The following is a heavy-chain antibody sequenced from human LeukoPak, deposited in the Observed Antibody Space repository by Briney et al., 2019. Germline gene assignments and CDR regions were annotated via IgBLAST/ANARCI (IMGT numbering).Heavy chain of an antibody. CDR2: IWYDGSNK. Sequence: GRSLRLSCAASGFTFSSYGMHWVRQAPGKGLEWVAVIWYDGSNKYYADSVKGRFTISRDNSKNTLYLQMNSLRAEDTAVYYCARGSSWYVGYFDYWGQGTLVTVSS. D-gene: IGHD6-13*01. J-gene: IGHJ4*02. V-gene: IGHV3-33*01. CDR1: GFTFSSYG. CDR3: ARGSSWYVGYFDY.